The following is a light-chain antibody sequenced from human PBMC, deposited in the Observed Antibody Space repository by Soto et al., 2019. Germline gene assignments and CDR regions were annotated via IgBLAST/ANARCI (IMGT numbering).Light chain of an antibody. CDR2: AAS. J-gene: IGKJ1*01. Sequence: IPLSPSPSSLSASVGDRVDIPCRASQGLSSYLAWYQQKPGKAPKLLIYAASSLQSGVPSRFSGSGSGTDFTLTISSLQPEDFATYYCQQSYSTPRTFGQGTKVDI. CDR3: QQSYSTPRT. V-gene: IGKV1-39*01. CDR1: QGLSSY.